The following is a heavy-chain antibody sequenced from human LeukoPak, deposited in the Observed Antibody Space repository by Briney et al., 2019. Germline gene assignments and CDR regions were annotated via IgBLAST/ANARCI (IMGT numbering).Heavy chain of an antibody. J-gene: IGHJ6*02. CDR1: GFTFSMYD. V-gene: IGHV3-23*01. D-gene: IGHD6-19*01. Sequence: GVTLGLFCGASGFTFSMYDVNGVSEAPGKGREGVSNISCSGDSTFYADSVEGRFTISRDNSKDTLYVQMSSVRADDTAVYYCARDSGWYPRYYYGMDVWGQGTTVTVSS. CDR3: ARDSGWYPRYYYGMDV. CDR2: ISCSGDST.